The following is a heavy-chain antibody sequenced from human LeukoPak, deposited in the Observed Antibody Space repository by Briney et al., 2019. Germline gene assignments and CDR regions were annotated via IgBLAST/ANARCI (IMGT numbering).Heavy chain of an antibody. V-gene: IGHV3-23*01. D-gene: IGHD1-1*01. CDR3: AKTINWQFDY. Sequence: GGSLRLSCAASGFTFSNYAMSWVRQAPGKGLEWVSAISGSGGSTSYADSVKGRSTISRDNSKNTLSLRMNSLRAEDTAVYYCAKTINWQFDYWGQGTLVTVSS. J-gene: IGHJ4*02. CDR2: ISGSGGST. CDR1: GFTFSNYA.